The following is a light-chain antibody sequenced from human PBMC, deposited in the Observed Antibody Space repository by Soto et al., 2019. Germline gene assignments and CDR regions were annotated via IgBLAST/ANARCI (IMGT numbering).Light chain of an antibody. CDR3: SSYAGTIWM. CDR1: SSDVGTYNY. CDR2: EVA. Sequence: QSALTQPPSASGSPGQSVTISCTGTSSDVGTYNYVSWYQQRPGKAPKLMIYEVAKRPSGVPDRFSGSKFGNTASLTVSGLQAEDEDNYYCSSYAGTIWMFGGGTKLTVL. J-gene: IGLJ3*02. V-gene: IGLV2-8*01.